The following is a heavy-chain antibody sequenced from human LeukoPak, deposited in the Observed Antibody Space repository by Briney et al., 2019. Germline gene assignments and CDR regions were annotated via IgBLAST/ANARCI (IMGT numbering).Heavy chain of an antibody. Sequence: GGSLRLSCAASGFTFSSYGMHWVRQAPGKGLEWVAFIRYDGSNKYYADSVKGRFTISRDNSKNTLYLQMNSLRAEDTAVYYCAKSRHIVVVPAADDAFDIWGQGTMVTVSS. J-gene: IGHJ3*02. D-gene: IGHD2-2*01. CDR1: GFTFSSYG. CDR2: IRYDGSNK. V-gene: IGHV3-30*02. CDR3: AKSRHIVVVPAADDAFDI.